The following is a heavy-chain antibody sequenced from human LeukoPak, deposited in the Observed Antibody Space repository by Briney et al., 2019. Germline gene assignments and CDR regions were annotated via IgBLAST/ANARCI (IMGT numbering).Heavy chain of an antibody. CDR1: GYTFTSYD. D-gene: IGHD2-8*01. J-gene: IGHJ5*02. CDR3: ARGLVGYCTNGVCYNPYNWFDP. Sequence: ASVKVSCKASGYTFTSYDINWVRQATGQGLEWMGWMNPNSGNTGYAQKFQGRVTITRNTSISTAYMELSSLRSEDTAVYYCARGLVGYCTNGVCYNPYNWFDPWRQGTLVTVSS. V-gene: IGHV1-8*03. CDR2: MNPNSGNT.